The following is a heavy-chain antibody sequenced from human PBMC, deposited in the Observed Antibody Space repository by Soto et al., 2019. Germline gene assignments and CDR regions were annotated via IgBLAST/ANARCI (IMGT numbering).Heavy chain of an antibody. V-gene: IGHV3-23*01. D-gene: IGHD3-3*01. Sequence: GGSLRLSCSASGFAFSAYAMSWVRQATQKGLEWVSGIGGGGHDTRYGDSVKGRFTISRDNSRNTLYLEMNRLTAEDTAVYYCAKHPIFGVVTHYFAHWGRGILVTVSS. CDR2: IGGGGHDT. J-gene: IGHJ4*02. CDR1: GFAFSAYA. CDR3: AKHPIFGVVTHYFAH.